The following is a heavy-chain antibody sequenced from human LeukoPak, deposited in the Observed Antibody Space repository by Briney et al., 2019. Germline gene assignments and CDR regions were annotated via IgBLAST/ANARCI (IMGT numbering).Heavy chain of an antibody. D-gene: IGHD1-26*01. Sequence: SETLSLTCTVSGGSISSYYWSWIRQPPGKGLEWIGYFYYSGSTNYNPFLKSRVTISLDTSKNQFSLKLNSVTAADTAVYYCARITPRPWGAFDIWGQGTMVTVSS. CDR1: GGSISSYY. CDR2: FYYSGST. CDR3: ARITPRPWGAFDI. V-gene: IGHV4-59*01. J-gene: IGHJ3*02.